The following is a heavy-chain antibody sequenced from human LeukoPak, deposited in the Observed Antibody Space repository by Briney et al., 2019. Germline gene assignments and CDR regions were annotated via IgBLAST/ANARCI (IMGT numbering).Heavy chain of an antibody. D-gene: IGHD6-13*01. J-gene: IGHJ3*02. CDR2: ISGYNGNT. Sequence: GASVKVSCKASGYTFTSYDISWVRQAPGQGLEWMGWISGYNGNTNSAQKFQGRVTMTTDTSTSTAYLELSSLRSEDTAVYYCATDYSPSIAAAGTDLGFGAFDIWGQGTMVTVSS. CDR3: ATDYSPSIAAAGTDLGFGAFDI. CDR1: GYTFTSYD. V-gene: IGHV1-18*01.